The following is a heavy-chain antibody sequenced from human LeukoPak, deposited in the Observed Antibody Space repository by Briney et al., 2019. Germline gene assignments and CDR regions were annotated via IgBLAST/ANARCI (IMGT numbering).Heavy chain of an antibody. CDR1: GYTFTGYY. CDR3: ARVIKDFGVVIPFDY. CDR2: INPNSGGT. J-gene: IGHJ4*02. D-gene: IGHD3-3*01. V-gene: IGHV1-2*02. Sequence: GASVKVSCKASGYTFTGYYMHWVRQAPGQGPEWMGWINPNSGGTNYAQKFQGRVTMTRDTSISTAYMELSRLRSDDTAVYHCARVIKDFGVVIPFDYWGQGTLVTVSS.